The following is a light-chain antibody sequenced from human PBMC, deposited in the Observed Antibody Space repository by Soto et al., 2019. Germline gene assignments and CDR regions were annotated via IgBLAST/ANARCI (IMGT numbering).Light chain of an antibody. CDR3: QQRSNWAPGYT. CDR1: QSVASY. V-gene: IGKV3-11*01. CDR2: DAS. J-gene: IGKJ2*01. Sequence: EIVLTQSPAPLSLSPGERAALSCRASQSVASYLAWYQQKPGQAPRLLIFDASNRATGIPARFSGSGSGTDFTLTISSLEPEDFAVYYCQQRSNWAPGYTFGQGTKLEIK.